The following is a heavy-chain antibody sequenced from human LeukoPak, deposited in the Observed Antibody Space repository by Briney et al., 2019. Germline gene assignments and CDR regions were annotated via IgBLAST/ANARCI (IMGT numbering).Heavy chain of an antibody. V-gene: IGHV3-23*01. CDR3: AKDSYHGDSPWWFDY. D-gene: IGHD4-17*01. CDR2: ISGSGGST. Sequence: GGSLRLSCAASGFTFSSYAMSWVRQAPGKGLEWVSAISGSGGSTYYADSVKGRFTISRDNSKNTLYLQMNSLRAEDTAVYYCAKDSYHGDSPWWFDYWGQGTLVTVSS. CDR1: GFTFSSYA. J-gene: IGHJ4*02.